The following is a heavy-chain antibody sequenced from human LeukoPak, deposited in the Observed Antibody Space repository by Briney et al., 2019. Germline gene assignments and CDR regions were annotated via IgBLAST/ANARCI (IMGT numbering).Heavy chain of an antibody. Sequence: SVKVSCKASGGTFSSYAISWVRQAPGQGLEWMGRIIPILGMANYAQKFQGRVTITADKSTSTAYMELSSLRSEDTAVYYCARMYYDILTGYLYYFDYWGQGTLVTVSS. CDR1: GGTFSSYA. V-gene: IGHV1-69*04. D-gene: IGHD3-9*01. J-gene: IGHJ4*02. CDR3: ARMYYDILTGYLYYFDY. CDR2: IIPILGMA.